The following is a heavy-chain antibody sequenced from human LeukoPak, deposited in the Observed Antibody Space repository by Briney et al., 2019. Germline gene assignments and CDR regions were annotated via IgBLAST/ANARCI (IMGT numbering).Heavy chain of an antibody. CDR3: TTVRRGAFDI. CDR2: IKSKTDDGTT. V-gene: IGHV3-15*01. Sequence: PGGSLRLSCAASGFTFSNACMSWVRQAPGRGLEWVGRIKSKTDDGTTDYAAPVKGRFTISRDDSKNTLYLQMNSLKTEDTAVYYCTTVRRGAFDIWGQGTMVTVSS. CDR1: GFTFSNAC. J-gene: IGHJ3*02.